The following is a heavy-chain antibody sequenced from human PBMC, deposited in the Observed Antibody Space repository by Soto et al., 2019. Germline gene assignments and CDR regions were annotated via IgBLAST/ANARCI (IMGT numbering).Heavy chain of an antibody. V-gene: IGHV4-34*01. Sequence: SETLSLTCAVYGGSFSGYYWSWIRQPPGKGLEWIGEINHSGSTNYNPSLKSRVTISVDTSKNQFSLKLSSVTAADTDVYYCARGSRGRFGEKINWFDPWGQGTLVTVSS. CDR1: GGSFSGYY. CDR2: INHSGST. D-gene: IGHD3-10*01. J-gene: IGHJ5*02. CDR3: ARGSRGRFGEKINWFDP.